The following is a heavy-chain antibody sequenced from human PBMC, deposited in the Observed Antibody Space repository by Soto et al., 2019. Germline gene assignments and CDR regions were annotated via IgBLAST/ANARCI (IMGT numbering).Heavy chain of an antibody. V-gene: IGHV4-59*01. CDR1: GGSISSYY. J-gene: IGHJ5*02. D-gene: IGHD1-1*01. CDR2: IYYSGST. Sequence: SETLSLTCTVSGGSISSYYWSWIRQPPRKGLEWIGYIYYSGSTNYNPSLKSRVTISVDTSKNQFSLKLSSVTAADTAVYYCARGPLARIGLERRRVVNWFDPWGQGTLVTVSS. CDR3: ARGPLARIGLERRRVVNWFDP.